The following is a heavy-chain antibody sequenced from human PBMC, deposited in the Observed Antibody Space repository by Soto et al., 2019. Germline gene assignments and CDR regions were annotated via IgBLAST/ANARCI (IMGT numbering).Heavy chain of an antibody. Sequence: QVQLVQSGAEVKKPGASVKVSCKASGYTFTSYDINWVRQAPGQGLEWMGWMNPNSGNTGYAQKFQGRVTMTRNTSISTAYMELSSLRSEDTAVYYCARVPLRWNKAALDYWGQGTLVTVSS. J-gene: IGHJ4*02. V-gene: IGHV1-8*01. CDR3: ARVPLRWNKAALDY. CDR2: MNPNSGNT. CDR1: GYTFTSYD. D-gene: IGHD1-1*01.